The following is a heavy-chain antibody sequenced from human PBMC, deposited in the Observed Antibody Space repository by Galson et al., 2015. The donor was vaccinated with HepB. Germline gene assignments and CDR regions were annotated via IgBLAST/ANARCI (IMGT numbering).Heavy chain of an antibody. CDR3: ARLIKNYDSSGYYLGVFGLLDY. D-gene: IGHD3-22*01. Sequence: AEVKKPGESLRISCKGSGYRFTAYWINWVRQMPGKGLEWMGRIDPSDSYSNYSPSFQGHVTISVDKSINTAYLQWNSLKASDTAMYYCARLIKNYDSSGYYLGVFGLLDYWGQGTLVTVSS. CDR2: IDPSDSYS. J-gene: IGHJ4*02. V-gene: IGHV5-10-1*01. CDR1: GYRFTAYW.